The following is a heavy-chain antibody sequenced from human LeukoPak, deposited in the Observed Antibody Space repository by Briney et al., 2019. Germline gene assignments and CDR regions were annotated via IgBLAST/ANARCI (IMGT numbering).Heavy chain of an antibody. CDR1: GYTFTDYY. CDR2: ITPNSGAT. D-gene: IGHD6-13*01. Sequence: ASVKVSCKASGYTFTDYYMHWVRQAPGQGLEWMGWITPNSGATKYAQKFRGRVSMTRDTSISTAYMELSRLRSDDTAVYYCATDAPYSSSWYDYWGQGTLVTVSS. CDR3: ATDAPYSSSWYDY. J-gene: IGHJ4*02. V-gene: IGHV1-2*02.